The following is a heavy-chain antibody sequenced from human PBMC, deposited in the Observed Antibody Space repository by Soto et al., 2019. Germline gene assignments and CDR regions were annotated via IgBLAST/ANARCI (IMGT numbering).Heavy chain of an antibody. Sequence: PGGSLRLSCAASGFSFSSYGMHWVRQAPGTGLVWVSRVDADGSGTTYAGSVKGRFSISRDNAKNTVSLQMNNLRAEDTAVYYCAGASGWNFDYWGLGVLVTVSS. CDR3: AGASGWNFDY. CDR1: GFSFSSYG. V-gene: IGHV3-74*01. D-gene: IGHD6-19*01. CDR2: VDADGSGT. J-gene: IGHJ4*02.